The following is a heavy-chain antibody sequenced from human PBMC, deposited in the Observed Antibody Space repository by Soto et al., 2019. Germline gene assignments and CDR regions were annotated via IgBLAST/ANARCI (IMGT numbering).Heavy chain of an antibody. J-gene: IGHJ4*02. CDR3: ARDVTMVRGVVPFDY. V-gene: IGHV1-18*04. CDR2: ISAYNGNT. Sequence: ASVKVSCKASCYTFTSYGISWVRQAPGQGLEWMGWISAYNGNTNYAQKLQGRVTMTTDTSTSTAYMELRSLRSDDTAVYYCARDVTMVRGVVPFDYWGQGTLVTVSS. CDR1: CYTFTSYG. D-gene: IGHD3-10*01.